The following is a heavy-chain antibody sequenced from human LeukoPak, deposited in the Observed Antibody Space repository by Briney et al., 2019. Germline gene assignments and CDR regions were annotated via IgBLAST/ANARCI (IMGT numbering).Heavy chain of an antibody. J-gene: IGHJ4*02. Sequence: GGSLRLSCAASGFTFNDYYMSWIRQAPGKGLEWVPYISSSGSTIYYADSVKGRFTISRDNAKNSLYLQMNGLRAEDTAVYYCARDSEDGYFDYWGQGTLVTVSS. CDR2: ISSSGSTI. CDR1: GFTFNDYY. V-gene: IGHV3-11*01. CDR3: ARDSEDGYFDY. D-gene: IGHD5-24*01.